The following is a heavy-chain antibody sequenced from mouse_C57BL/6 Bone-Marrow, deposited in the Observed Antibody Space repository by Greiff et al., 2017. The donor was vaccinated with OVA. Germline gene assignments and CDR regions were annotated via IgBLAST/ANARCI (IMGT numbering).Heavy chain of an antibody. V-gene: IGHV5-6*01. CDR1: GFTFRSYG. Sequence: EVQLVESVGDLVKPGGSLKLSCAASGFTFRSYGMSWVRQTPDKRLEWVATISSGGSYPYYPDSVKGRFTISRDNAKNTLYLQMSSLKSEYTAMYYCARHRNAMDYWGQGTSVTVSS. CDR2: ISSGGSYP. J-gene: IGHJ4*01. CDR3: ARHRNAMDY.